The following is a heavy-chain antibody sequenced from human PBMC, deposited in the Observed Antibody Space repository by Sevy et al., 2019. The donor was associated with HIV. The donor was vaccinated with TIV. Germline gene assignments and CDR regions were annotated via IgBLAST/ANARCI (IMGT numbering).Heavy chain of an antibody. V-gene: IGHV1-8*01. CDR1: GYTFTSYD. CDR3: ARSAPGYYYDSSGYYHFDY. D-gene: IGHD3-22*01. Sequence: ASVKVSCKASGYTFTSYDINWVRQATGQGLEWMGWMNPNSGNTGYAQKFQGRVTMTRNTSISTAYMELSSLRSEDAAVYYCARSAPGYYYDSSGYYHFDYWGQGTLVTVSS. CDR2: MNPNSGNT. J-gene: IGHJ4*02.